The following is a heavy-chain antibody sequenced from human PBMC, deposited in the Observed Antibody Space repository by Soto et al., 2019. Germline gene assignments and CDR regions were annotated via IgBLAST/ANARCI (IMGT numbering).Heavy chain of an antibody. CDR3: ATSHYCSSTSCLFDY. CDR1: GGTFSSYA. V-gene: IGHV1-69*01. D-gene: IGHD2-2*01. Sequence: QVQLVQSGAEVKKPGSSGKVSCKASGGTFSSYAISWVRQAPGQGLEWMGGIIPIFGTANYAQKFQGRVPITADESTSTAYMELSSLRSEDTAVYYCATSHYCSSTSCLFDYWGQGTLVTVSS. J-gene: IGHJ4*02. CDR2: IIPIFGTA.